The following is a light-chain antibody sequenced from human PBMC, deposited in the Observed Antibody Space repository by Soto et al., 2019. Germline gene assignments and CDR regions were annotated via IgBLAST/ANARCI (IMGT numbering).Light chain of an antibody. Sequence: EIVMTQSPATLSVSPGERATLSCRASQSVNSMLAWYQQKPGQAPRLLIYGASTRATGIPARFSGSGSGTEFTFTISSLQSEDFAVYYCQKYNEWPLTFGGGTKVEIK. CDR2: GAS. J-gene: IGKJ4*01. V-gene: IGKV3-15*01. CDR1: QSVNSM. CDR3: QKYNEWPLT.